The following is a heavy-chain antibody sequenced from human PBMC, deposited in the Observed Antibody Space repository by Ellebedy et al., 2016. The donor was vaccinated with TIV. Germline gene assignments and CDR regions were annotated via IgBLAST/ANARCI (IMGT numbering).Heavy chain of an antibody. Sequence: GESLKISCAASGFTFSDYYMSWIRQAPGKGLEWVSYISSSGRTIYYADSVKGRFTISRDNSKNTLYLQMNSLRAEDTAVYYCARAEYGSAGVFDCWGQGTLVTVSS. D-gene: IGHD3-10*01. CDR3: ARAEYGSAGVFDC. CDR2: ISSSGRTI. V-gene: IGHV3-11*04. CDR1: GFTFSDYY. J-gene: IGHJ4*02.